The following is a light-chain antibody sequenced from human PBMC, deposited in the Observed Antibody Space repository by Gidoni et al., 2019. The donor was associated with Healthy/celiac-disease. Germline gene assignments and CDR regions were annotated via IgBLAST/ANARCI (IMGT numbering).Light chain of an antibody. CDR2: SSN. J-gene: IGLJ1*01. CDR1: SSNFGSNT. V-gene: IGLV1-44*01. CDR3: AAWDDSLNGYV. Sequence: QSMLTQPPSASRTPGQRDTISCAGSSSNFGSNTVDWYRQLPGTAPKLPIYSSNQRPSGVPDRFSGSKSGTSASLAISGLQSEDEADYYCAAWDDSLNGYVFGTGTKVTVL.